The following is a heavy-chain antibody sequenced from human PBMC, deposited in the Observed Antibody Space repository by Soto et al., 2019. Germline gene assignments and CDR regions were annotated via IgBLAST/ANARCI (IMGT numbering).Heavy chain of an antibody. J-gene: IGHJ4*02. D-gene: IGHD3-22*01. CDR1: GYTFTGYY. Sequence: SVKVSCKASGYTFTGYYMHWVRQAPGQGLEWMGGIIPIFGTANYAQKFQGRVTITADESTSTAYMELSSLRSEDTAVYYCARGGPYDSSGYYYHTFDYWGQGTLVTVSS. CDR2: IIPIFGTA. CDR3: ARGGPYDSSGYYYHTFDY. V-gene: IGHV1-69*13.